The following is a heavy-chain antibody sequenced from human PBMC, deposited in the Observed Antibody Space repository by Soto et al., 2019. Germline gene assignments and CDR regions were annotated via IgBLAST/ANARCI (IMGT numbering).Heavy chain of an antibody. D-gene: IGHD6-6*01. V-gene: IGHV1-8*01. CDR2: MNPNSGNT. CDR3: ARGRPARAARPIFDY. J-gene: IGHJ4*02. CDR1: GYTFTSYD. Sequence: ASVKVSCKASGYTFTSYDINWVRQAAGQGLEWMGWMNPNSGNTGYAQKFQGRVTMTRNTSISTAYMELSSLRSEDTAVYYCARGRPARAARPIFDYWGQGTLVTVSS.